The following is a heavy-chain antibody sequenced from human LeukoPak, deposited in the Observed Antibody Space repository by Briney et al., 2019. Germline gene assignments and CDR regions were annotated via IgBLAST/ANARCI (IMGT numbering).Heavy chain of an antibody. Sequence: PGGSLRLSWAASRFTFNSYAMSWVRQAPGKGLEWVANIKQDGSEKYYVDSVKGRFTISRDNAKNSLYLQMNSLRAEDTAVYYCARDYDILTGYYMFDYWGQGTLVTVSS. CDR1: RFTFNSYA. V-gene: IGHV3-7*01. CDR3: ARDYDILTGYYMFDY. J-gene: IGHJ4*02. D-gene: IGHD3-9*01. CDR2: IKQDGSEK.